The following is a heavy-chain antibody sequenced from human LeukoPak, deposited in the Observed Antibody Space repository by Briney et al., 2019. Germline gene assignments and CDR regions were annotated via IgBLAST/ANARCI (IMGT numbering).Heavy chain of an antibody. J-gene: IGHJ4*02. CDR1: GGTFSSCA. CDR2: IIPIFGTA. V-gene: IGHV1-69*05. D-gene: IGHD5-24*01. Sequence: SVKVSCKASGGTFSSCAISWVRQAPGQGLEWMGGIIPIFGTANYAQKFQGRVTITTDESTSTAYMELSSLRSEDTAVYYCASSLRKMATISGTPYFDYWGQGTLVTVSS. CDR3: ASSLRKMATISGTPYFDY.